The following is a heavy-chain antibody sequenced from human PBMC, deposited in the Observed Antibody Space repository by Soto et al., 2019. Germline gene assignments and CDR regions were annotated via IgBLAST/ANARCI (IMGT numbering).Heavy chain of an antibody. Sequence: GSLRLSCAASGFTFSSYSMNWVRQAPGKGLEWVSSISSSSSYIYYADSVKGRFTISRDNAKNSLYLQMNSLRAEDTAVYYCARVVGGDYYDSSGYYYFDYWGQGTLVTVSS. CDR1: GFTFSSYS. CDR2: ISSSSSYI. CDR3: ARVVGGDYYDSSGYYYFDY. J-gene: IGHJ4*02. V-gene: IGHV3-21*01. D-gene: IGHD3-22*01.